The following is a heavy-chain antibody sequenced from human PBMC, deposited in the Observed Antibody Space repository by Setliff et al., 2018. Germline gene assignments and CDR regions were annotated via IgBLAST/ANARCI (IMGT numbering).Heavy chain of an antibody. Sequence: ASVKVSCKVSGYTISSYPLNWVRQAPGQGLEWMGWINTKTATPSYAQGFTGRFVFSLDTSASTAHLQIDSLTSGDTAVYYCARDLPTEYETIRDTLDVWGQGTKVTVSS. CDR2: INTKTATP. D-gene: IGHD2-21*01. J-gene: IGHJ3*01. V-gene: IGHV7-4-1*01. CDR1: GYTISSYP. CDR3: ARDLPTEYETIRDTLDV.